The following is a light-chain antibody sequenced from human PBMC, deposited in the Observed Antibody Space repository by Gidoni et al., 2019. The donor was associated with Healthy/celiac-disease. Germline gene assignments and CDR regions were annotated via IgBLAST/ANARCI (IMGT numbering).Light chain of an antibody. CDR3: SSYTSSSTLDVV. Sequence: QSALTQPASVAGSPGQSSPISCTGTSSDVGGYNYVSLYQQHPGKAPKLMIYDVSNRPSGVSNRFSGSKSGNTASLTISGLQAEDEADYYCSSYTSSSTLDVVFGGGTKLTVL. CDR2: DVS. J-gene: IGLJ2*01. V-gene: IGLV2-14*01. CDR1: SSDVGGYNY.